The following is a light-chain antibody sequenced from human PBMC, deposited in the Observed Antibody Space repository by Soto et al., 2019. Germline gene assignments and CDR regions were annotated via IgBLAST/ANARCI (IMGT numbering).Light chain of an antibody. CDR2: GAS. Sequence: DIALTQSPGTLSLSPGESATLXXRVGHSVSSSYLAWYQQKPGQAPRXXIYGASSRATGIPDRFSGGGSGTDFTLTISRLEPEDFAVYYCQQFRIFPLTFCGGTKVDIK. J-gene: IGKJ4*01. CDR3: QQFRIFPLT. CDR1: HSVSSSY. V-gene: IGKV3-20*01.